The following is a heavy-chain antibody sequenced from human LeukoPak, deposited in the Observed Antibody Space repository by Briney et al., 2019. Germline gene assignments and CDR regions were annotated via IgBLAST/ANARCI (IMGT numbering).Heavy chain of an antibody. D-gene: IGHD2-2*01. J-gene: IGHJ4*02. V-gene: IGHV3-21*01. Sequence: TGGSLRLSCAASGFTFSSYSMNWVRQAPGKGLEWVSSISSSSSYIYYAGSVKGRFTISRDNAKNSLYLQMNSLRAEDTAVYYCARDGQLGYCSSTSCYPHFDYWGQGTLVTVSS. CDR2: ISSSSSYI. CDR3: ARDGQLGYCSSTSCYPHFDY. CDR1: GFTFSSYS.